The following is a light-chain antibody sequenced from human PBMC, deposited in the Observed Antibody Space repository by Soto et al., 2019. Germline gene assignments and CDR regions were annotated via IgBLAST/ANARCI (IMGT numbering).Light chain of an antibody. J-gene: IGKJ1*01. CDR1: QGVANY. CDR2: GVS. CDR3: QHYRSAQMT. V-gene: IGKV1-27*01. Sequence: IQMTQSPSSLSASVGDRVTVTCRASQGVANYLGWYQQKPGKVPKALIYGVSTLQSGVPSRFSGSGSDTDVTLTISSLQPEDAASYYCQHYRSAQMTFGQGTKVEIK.